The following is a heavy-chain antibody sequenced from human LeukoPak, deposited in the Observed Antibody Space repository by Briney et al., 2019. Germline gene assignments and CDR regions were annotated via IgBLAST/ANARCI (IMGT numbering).Heavy chain of an antibody. CDR2: INYDGSST. D-gene: IGHD1-26*01. CDR1: GFTFSTYW. CDR3: ARTVFHSVGDDYYGMDV. Sequence: GGSLRLSCAASGFTFSTYWMHWVRQAPEKGLVWVSRINYDGSSTRHADSVKGRFTISRDNAKNTLYLQMNSLRAEDTAVYYCARTVFHSVGDDYYGMDVWGQGTTVTVSS. V-gene: IGHV3-74*01. J-gene: IGHJ6*02.